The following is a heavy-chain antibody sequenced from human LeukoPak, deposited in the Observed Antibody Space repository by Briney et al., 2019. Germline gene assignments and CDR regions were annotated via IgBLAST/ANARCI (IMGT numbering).Heavy chain of an antibody. CDR1: GYTFNTYW. CDR3: ARHGVGSSWFGFDY. J-gene: IGHJ4*02. Sequence: GESLKISCQASGYTFNTYWIGWVRQMPGKGLEWMGIINPVDSDPRYSPSFQGRATISADRSISTAYLQWSSLKASDTAMYYCARHGVGSSWFGFDYWGQGTLVTVSS. D-gene: IGHD6-13*01. CDR2: INPVDSDP. V-gene: IGHV5-51*01.